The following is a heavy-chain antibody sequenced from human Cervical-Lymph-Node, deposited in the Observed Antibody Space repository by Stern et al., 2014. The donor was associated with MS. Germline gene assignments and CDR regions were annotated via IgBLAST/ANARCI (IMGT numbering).Heavy chain of an antibody. CDR2: IYTSGST. CDR1: GGSISSGSYY. J-gene: IGHJ6*02. CDR3: ARDCRLRYFDNYGMDV. V-gene: IGHV4-61*02. D-gene: IGHD3-9*01. Sequence: QLQLQESGPGLVKPSQTLSLTCTVSGGSISSGSYYWSWIRQPAGKGLEWIGRIYTSGSTNYNPSLKSRVTLSVDTSKNPFSLKRSSVPAADTAVYYCARDCRLRYFDNYGMDVWGQGTTVTVSS.